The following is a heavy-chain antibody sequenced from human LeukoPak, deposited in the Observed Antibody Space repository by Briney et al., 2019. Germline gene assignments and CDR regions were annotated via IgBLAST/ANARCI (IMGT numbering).Heavy chain of an antibody. CDR3: ARVRGGSKVATIDSFGY. V-gene: IGHV1-69*04. J-gene: IGHJ4*02. Sequence: SVKASCKASGGTFSSYAISWVRQAAGQGLEWMGRIIPILGIANYAQKFQGRVTITADKSTSTAYMDLSSLRSEDTAVYYCARVRGGSKVATIDSFGYRGQGTLVTVSS. CDR1: GGTFSSYA. CDR2: IIPILGIA. D-gene: IGHD5-12*01.